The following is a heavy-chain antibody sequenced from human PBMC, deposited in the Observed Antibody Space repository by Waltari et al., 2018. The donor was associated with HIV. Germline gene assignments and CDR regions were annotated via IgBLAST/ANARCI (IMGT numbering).Heavy chain of an antibody. Sequence: QLQLQESGPGLVKPSETLSLTYTVSGGSISSSSYFWGWIRQPPGKGLEWIGRLYYSGMAYDNPSLQSRVTISIYTSKNQFSLKLSSVTAADTAVYYCARHALIVGASYLYFDLWGRGTLVTVSS. V-gene: IGHV4-39*01. CDR2: LYYSGMA. CDR1: GGSISSSSYF. D-gene: IGHD1-26*01. CDR3: ARHALIVGASYLYFDL. J-gene: IGHJ2*01.